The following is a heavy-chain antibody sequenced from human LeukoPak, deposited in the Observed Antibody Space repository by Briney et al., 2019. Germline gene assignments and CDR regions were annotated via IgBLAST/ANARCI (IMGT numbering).Heavy chain of an antibody. CDR1: GGSISSYY. CDR3: AKEAGSPSWFDP. V-gene: IGHV4-59*01. J-gene: IGHJ5*02. CDR2: IYYSGST. Sequence: PSVTLSFTCTGSGGSISSYYWNWIRQPPGMGLEWIGCIYYSGSTNYNPSLKSRVTVSVDTSKNQFSLKLSSVTAADTAVYYCAKEAGSPSWFDPWGQGTLVTVSS. D-gene: IGHD1-1*01.